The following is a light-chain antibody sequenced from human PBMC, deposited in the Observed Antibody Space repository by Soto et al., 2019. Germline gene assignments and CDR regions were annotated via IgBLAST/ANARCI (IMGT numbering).Light chain of an antibody. Sequence: EIVLTQSPGTLSLSPGERATLSCRASHSVSSSYLAWYQQKPGQAPRLLIYGASSRATGIPDRFSGSGSGTDFNLTISRLEPEDFAVYYCQQYCSSPPYTFGQGTKLEIK. CDR1: HSVSSSY. CDR3: QQYCSSPPYT. CDR2: GAS. V-gene: IGKV3-20*01. J-gene: IGKJ2*01.